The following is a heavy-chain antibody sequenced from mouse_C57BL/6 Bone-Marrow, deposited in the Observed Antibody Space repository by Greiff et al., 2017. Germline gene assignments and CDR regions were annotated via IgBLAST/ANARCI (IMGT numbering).Heavy chain of an antibody. Sequence: VQLVESGAELARPGASVKLSCKASGYTFTSYGISWVKQRTGQGLEWIGEIYPRSGNTYYNEKFKGKATLTADKSSSTAYMELRSLTSEDSAVYFCARSGDSSGLLFDYWGQGTTLTVSS. CDR3: ARSGDSSGLLFDY. CDR1: GYTFTSYG. D-gene: IGHD3-2*02. CDR2: IYPRSGNT. J-gene: IGHJ2*01. V-gene: IGHV1-81*01.